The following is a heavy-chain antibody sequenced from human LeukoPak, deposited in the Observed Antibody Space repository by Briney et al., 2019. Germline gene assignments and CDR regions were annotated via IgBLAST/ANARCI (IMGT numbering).Heavy chain of an antibody. CDR3: ARGEEY. CDR1: GFTFGYYS. V-gene: IGHV3-48*02. Sequence: GTSLRLSCAASGFTFGYYSMYWVRQAPGRGLEWVSYISSRSSTIYYADSVKGRFTISRDNAKNSLYLQMISLRDEDTAVYYCARGEEYWGQGTLVTVSS. CDR2: ISSRSSTI. J-gene: IGHJ4*02.